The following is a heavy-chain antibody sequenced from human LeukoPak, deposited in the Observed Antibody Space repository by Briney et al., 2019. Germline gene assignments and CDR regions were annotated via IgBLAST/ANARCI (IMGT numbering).Heavy chain of an antibody. Sequence: ASVKVSCKASGGTFSSYAISWVRRAPGQGLEWMGGILPFSGTANYGQKFQDRVTITTDESTSTVRMELSSLRSEDTAVYYCARGTPYCTSASCYNYWGQGSLVTVSS. D-gene: IGHD2-2*02. V-gene: IGHV1-69*05. CDR2: ILPFSGTA. J-gene: IGHJ4*02. CDR3: ARGTPYCTSASCYNY. CDR1: GGTFSSYA.